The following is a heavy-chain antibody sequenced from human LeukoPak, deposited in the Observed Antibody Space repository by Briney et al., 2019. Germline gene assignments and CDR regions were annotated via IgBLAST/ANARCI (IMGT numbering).Heavy chain of an antibody. CDR1: ANSISSSYY. V-gene: IGHV4-4*07. D-gene: IGHD6-19*01. Sequence: SETLSLTCTVSANSISSSYYWSWIRQPAGKGLEWIGRIYTSGSTNYNPSLKSRVTMSVDTSKNQFSLNLTSVTAADTAVYYCARHVRGSVASPWFDPWGQGALVTVSS. J-gene: IGHJ5*02. CDR2: IYTSGST. CDR3: ARHVRGSVASPWFDP.